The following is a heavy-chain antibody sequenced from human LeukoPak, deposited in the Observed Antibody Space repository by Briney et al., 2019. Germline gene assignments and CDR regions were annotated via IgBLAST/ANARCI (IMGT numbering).Heavy chain of an antibody. D-gene: IGHD2-2*01. Sequence: ASVKVSCKASGYTFTTYAMNWVRQAPGQGLEWMGWINTNTGNPTYAQGFTGRFVFSLDTSVSTAYLQISSLKAEDTAVYYCATKDPYCSSTSCPTVSYYYYYMDVWGKGTTVTVSS. CDR2: INTNTGNP. V-gene: IGHV7-4-1*02. CDR1: GYTFTTYA. J-gene: IGHJ6*03. CDR3: ATKDPYCSSTSCPTVSYYYYYMDV.